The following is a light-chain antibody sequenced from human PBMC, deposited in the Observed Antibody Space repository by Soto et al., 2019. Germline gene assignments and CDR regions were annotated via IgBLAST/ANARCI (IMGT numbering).Light chain of an antibody. CDR1: QGISSY. Sequence: IQLTQSPSSLSASVGDRVTITCRASQGISSYLSWYQHRVGRAPKLLIYGASNLKSGVPSRFSGSGSGTVFILTIRSLQPEDFATYYCPQSIITPHTFGPGTKVDI. J-gene: IGKJ3*01. CDR2: GAS. V-gene: IGKV1-39*01. CDR3: PQSIITPHT.